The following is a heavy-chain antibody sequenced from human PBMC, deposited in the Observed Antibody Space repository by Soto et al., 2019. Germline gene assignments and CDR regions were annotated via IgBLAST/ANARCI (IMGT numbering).Heavy chain of an antibody. J-gene: IGHJ4*02. CDR3: ASSHAGAHITAAVH. D-gene: IGHD6-13*01. Sequence: QLQLQESGSGLVKPSQTLSLTCAVSGGSISSGGYSWNWIRQPPGMGLEWIGYIYHSGSTYYNPSLKSRLTISVDRSMNQFSLKLSSVTAADTAVYYCASSHAGAHITAAVHWGQGTLVTVSS. CDR1: GGSISSGGYS. CDR2: IYHSGST. V-gene: IGHV4-30-2*01.